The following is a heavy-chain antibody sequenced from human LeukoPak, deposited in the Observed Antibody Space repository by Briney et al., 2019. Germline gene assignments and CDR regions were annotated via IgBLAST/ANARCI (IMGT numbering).Heavy chain of an antibody. CDR3: AAVMLRDYGGNSDYFDY. D-gene: IGHD4-23*01. Sequence: SVKVSCKASGFTFTSSAMQWVRQARGQRLEWIGWIVVGSGNTNYAQKFQERVTITRDMSTSTAYMELSSLRSEDTAVYYYAAVMLRDYGGNSDYFDYWGQGTLVTVSS. CDR2: IVVGSGNT. V-gene: IGHV1-58*02. CDR1: GFTFTSSA. J-gene: IGHJ4*02.